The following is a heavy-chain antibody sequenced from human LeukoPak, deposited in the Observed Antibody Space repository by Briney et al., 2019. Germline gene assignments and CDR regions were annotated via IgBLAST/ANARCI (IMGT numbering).Heavy chain of an antibody. CDR3: AKGNAYSDYHMDV. CDR2: ISWDGVST. Sequence: GGSLRLSCAASGFTFDDYVMHWVRQAPGKGLEWVSFISWDGVSTYYADSVKGRFTISRDNSKNSLYLQMNSLRTEDTALYYCAKGNAYSDYHMDVWGKGTTVTVSS. CDR1: GFTFDDYV. J-gene: IGHJ6*03. V-gene: IGHV3-43*01. D-gene: IGHD1-1*01.